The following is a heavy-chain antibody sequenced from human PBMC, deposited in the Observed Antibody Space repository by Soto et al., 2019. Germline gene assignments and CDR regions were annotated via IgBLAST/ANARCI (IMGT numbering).Heavy chain of an antibody. V-gene: IGHV3-11*01. CDR3: ASSVGLNY. D-gene: IGHD1-26*01. CDR2: ISGSGAREI. J-gene: IGHJ4*02. CDR1: GLTFTYSY. Sequence: QVPLVQSGGGLVKPGGSLRLSFTASGLTFTYSYMTWIRQAPGKGLDFVSYISGSGAREIRYAESVMGRFTISRDNAKKSVYLQMESLRPDDTAVYYCASSVGLNYWGQGTLVIVSS.